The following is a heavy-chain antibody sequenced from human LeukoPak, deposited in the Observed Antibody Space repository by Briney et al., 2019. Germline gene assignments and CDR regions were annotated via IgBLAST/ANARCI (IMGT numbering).Heavy chain of an antibody. Sequence: GGSLRLSCTASGFIFSSYAMHWVRQAPGKGLEYVSTISSNGGSTYYANSVKGRFTVSRDNSKNTLYPQMGSLRAEDMAVYYCAKPHDYGGDYFDYWGQGTLVTVSS. CDR3: AKPHDYGGDYFDY. CDR1: GFIFSSYA. J-gene: IGHJ4*02. D-gene: IGHD4-23*01. CDR2: ISSNGGST. V-gene: IGHV3-64*01.